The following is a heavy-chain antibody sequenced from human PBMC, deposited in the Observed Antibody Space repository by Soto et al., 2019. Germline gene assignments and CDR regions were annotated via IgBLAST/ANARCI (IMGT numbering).Heavy chain of an antibody. CDR2: ISYDGSKK. J-gene: IGHJ6*02. Sequence: QVQLVESGGGVVQPGRSLRLSCAASGFTFSSYGMHCVRQAPGKGLEWVAVISYDGSKKYYADSVKGRFTFSRDNSKNTLYLQMNSLRAEDTAVYYCAKDLLGPGRAYGMDVWGQGTTVTVSS. CDR3: AKDLLGPGRAYGMDV. CDR1: GFTFSSYG. V-gene: IGHV3-30*18. D-gene: IGHD7-27*01.